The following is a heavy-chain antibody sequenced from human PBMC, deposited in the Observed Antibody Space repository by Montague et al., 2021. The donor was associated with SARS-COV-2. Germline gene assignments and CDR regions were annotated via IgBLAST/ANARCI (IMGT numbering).Heavy chain of an antibody. CDR1: GGSISTYY. CDR2: IDYSGST. CDR3: ARLPYDNSYGMDV. J-gene: IGHJ6*02. V-gene: IGHV4-59*01. Sequence: SETLSLTCTVSGGSISTYYWNWIRLFPGKGLEWIGYIDYSGSTNYNPSXRGRAIISVDRSKTQFSLKLSSVTAADTAIYYCARLPYDNSYGMDVWGQGTTVTVSS. D-gene: IGHD3-9*01.